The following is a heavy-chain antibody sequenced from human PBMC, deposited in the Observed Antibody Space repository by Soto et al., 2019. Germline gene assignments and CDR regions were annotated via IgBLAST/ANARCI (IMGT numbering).Heavy chain of an antibody. D-gene: IGHD6-13*01. CDR1: GFTFSSYA. V-gene: IGHV3-23*01. CDR3: AKFGSSSSWEGDYYYYYYMDV. Sequence: GGSLRLSCAASGFTFSSYAMSWVRQAPGKGLEWVSAISGSGGSTYYADPVKGRFTISRDNSKNTLYLQMNSLRAEDTAVYYCAKFGSSSSWEGDYYYYYYMDVWGKGTTVTVSS. J-gene: IGHJ6*03. CDR2: ISGSGGST.